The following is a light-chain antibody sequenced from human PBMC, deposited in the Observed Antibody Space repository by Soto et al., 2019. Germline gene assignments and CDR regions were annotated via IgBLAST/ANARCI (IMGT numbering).Light chain of an antibody. V-gene: IGKV1-5*01. CDR2: DVF. CDR1: QSITYW. Sequence: DIQMTQSPSSLSASVGDRVTITCRASQSITYWLAWYQQKPGRAPKLLIYDVFNLQSGVPSRFSGSGSGTEFTLTISSLQPDDSATYYCQQYQSVSFTFGQGTKLEIK. J-gene: IGKJ2*01. CDR3: QQYQSVSFT.